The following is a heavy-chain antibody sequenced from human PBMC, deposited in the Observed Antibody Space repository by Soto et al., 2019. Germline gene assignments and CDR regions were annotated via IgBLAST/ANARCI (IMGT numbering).Heavy chain of an antibody. CDR1: GGSISVYY. CDR2: IYDSGSP. D-gene: IGHD1-26*01. Sequence: QVQLQESGPGQVKPSETLSLKCTISGGSISVYYCSWIRQPPGQALEWIGYIYDSGSPYYNPSLRSRVIISADTSKNQISLELTSATAADTAVYYCARGVGSSPPRYWGRGTLVTVSS. CDR3: ARGVGSSPPRY. J-gene: IGHJ4*02. V-gene: IGHV4-59*01.